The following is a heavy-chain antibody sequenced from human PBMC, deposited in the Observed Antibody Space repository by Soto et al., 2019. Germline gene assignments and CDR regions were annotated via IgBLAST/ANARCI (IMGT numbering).Heavy chain of an antibody. J-gene: IGHJ3*02. CDR2: INPNSGGT. D-gene: IGHD3-10*01. Sequence: GASVKVSCKASGYTFTGYYMHWVRQAPGQGLEWMGWINPNSGGTNYAQKFQGWVTMTRDTSISTAYMELSRLRSDDTAVYYCARPNNDYYGSGTHAAFDIWGQGTMVTVSS. V-gene: IGHV1-2*04. CDR1: GYTFTGYY. CDR3: ARPNNDYYGSGTHAAFDI.